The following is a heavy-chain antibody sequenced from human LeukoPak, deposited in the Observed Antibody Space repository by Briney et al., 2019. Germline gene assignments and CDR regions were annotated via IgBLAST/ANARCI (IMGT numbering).Heavy chain of an antibody. Sequence: RSLRLSCAASGFTLRSYGMHWVRQAPGKGLEWVALISFDGSNENYADSVKGRFTISRDNSKNTLYLQMNSLRAEDTAVYYCAKDDSSSWLFDYWGQGTLVTVSS. CDR3: AKDDSSSWLFDY. CDR1: GFTLRSYG. CDR2: ISFDGSNE. D-gene: IGHD6-13*01. J-gene: IGHJ4*02. V-gene: IGHV3-30*18.